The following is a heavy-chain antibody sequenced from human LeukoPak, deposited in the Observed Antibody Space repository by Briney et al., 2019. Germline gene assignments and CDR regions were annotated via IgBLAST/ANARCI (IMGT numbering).Heavy chain of an antibody. CDR3: AKGSVAAVVTFIDF. D-gene: IGHD6-13*01. CDR1: GSIFRSYA. V-gene: IGHV3-23*01. J-gene: IGHJ4*02. CDR2: ISGSGSST. Sequence: GGSLRLSCAASGSIFRSYAMSWVRQAPGKGLEWVSGISGSGSSTYYADSVKGRFTISRDNSKNTLFLQMNSLRAEDTAVYYCAKGSVAAVVTFIDFWGQGTLVTVSS.